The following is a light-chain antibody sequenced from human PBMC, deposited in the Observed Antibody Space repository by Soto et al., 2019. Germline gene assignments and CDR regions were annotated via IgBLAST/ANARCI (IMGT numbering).Light chain of an antibody. Sequence: DIQMTQSPSSLSASVGDRVTITCQASQDISNYLNWYQQKPGKAPKLLIYDASNLESGVPSRFSGRASGTEFTLTISSLQPDDFATYYCQQYDDYPLTFGGGTKVDIK. CDR2: DAS. CDR3: QQYDDYPLT. J-gene: IGKJ4*01. V-gene: IGKV1-33*01. CDR1: QDISNY.